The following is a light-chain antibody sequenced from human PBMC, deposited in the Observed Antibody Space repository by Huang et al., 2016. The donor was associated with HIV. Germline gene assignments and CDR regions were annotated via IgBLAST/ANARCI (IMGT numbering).Light chain of an antibody. CDR3: QQSFSTPWT. V-gene: IGKV1-39*01. Sequence: DIQMTQSPSSLSASVGDRVTITSRAGQSVRTYLNWYQQKPGNAPKVLIFAASSWQSGVPSRFSGRGSGTNFTLTINSLQPEDCATYYCQQSFSTPWTFGQGTKVEVK. J-gene: IGKJ1*01. CDR1: QSVRTY. CDR2: AAS.